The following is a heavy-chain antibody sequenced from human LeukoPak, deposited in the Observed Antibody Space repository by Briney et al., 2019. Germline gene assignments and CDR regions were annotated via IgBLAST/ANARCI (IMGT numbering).Heavy chain of an antibody. CDR3: AREKRDCSSTSCYAILDY. J-gene: IGHJ4*02. CDR2: IYTSGST. V-gene: IGHV4-61*02. D-gene: IGHD2-2*01. Sequence: PSQTLSLTCTVSGGSISSGSYYWSWIRQPAGKGLEWIGRIYTSGSTNYNPSLKSRVTISVDTSKNQFSLKLTSVTAADTAVYYCAREKRDCSSTSCYAILDYWGQGTLVTVSS. CDR1: GGSISSGSYY.